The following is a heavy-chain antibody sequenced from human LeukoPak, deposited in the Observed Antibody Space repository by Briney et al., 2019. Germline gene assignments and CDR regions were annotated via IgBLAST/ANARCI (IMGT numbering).Heavy chain of an antibody. CDR1: GYTLTELS. D-gene: IGHD6-13*01. CDR3: ATQQLVRFVLRFQH. V-gene: IGHV1-24*01. J-gene: IGHJ1*01. CDR2: FDPEDGET. Sequence: ASVKVSCKVSGYTLTELSMHWVRQAPGKGLEWMGRFDPEDGETIYAQKFQGRVTMTEDTSTNTAYMELSSLRSEDTAVYYCATQQLVRFVLRFQHPGQGTLVTVSS.